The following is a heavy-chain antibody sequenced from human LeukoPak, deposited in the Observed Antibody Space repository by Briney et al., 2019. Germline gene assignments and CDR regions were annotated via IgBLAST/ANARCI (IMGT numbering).Heavy chain of an antibody. CDR3: ARRISFYGGNNNWFDP. J-gene: IGHJ5*02. Sequence: SETLSLTCVVYGGSFSGDFWSWIRQPPGKGLEWIGEINHSGSTNYNASLKSRVIISVDTSKNQFSLKLSSVTAADTAVYYCARRISFYGGNNNWFDPWGQGTLVTVSS. V-gene: IGHV4-34*01. D-gene: IGHD4-23*01. CDR1: GGSFSGDF. CDR2: INHSGST.